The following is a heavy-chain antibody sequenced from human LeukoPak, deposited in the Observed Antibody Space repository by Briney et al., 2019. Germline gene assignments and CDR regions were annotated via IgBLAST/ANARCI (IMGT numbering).Heavy chain of an antibody. CDR2: ISSSSSTI. CDR1: GFTFSGYS. Sequence: PGGSLRLSCAASGFTFSGYSMNWVRQAPGKGLEWVSYISSSSSTIYYADSVKGRFTISRDNSKNTLYLQMNSLRAEDTAVYYCARCPFIKGSGAFDIWGQGTMVTVSS. CDR3: ARCPFIKGSGAFDI. D-gene: IGHD3-16*02. V-gene: IGHV3-48*01. J-gene: IGHJ3*02.